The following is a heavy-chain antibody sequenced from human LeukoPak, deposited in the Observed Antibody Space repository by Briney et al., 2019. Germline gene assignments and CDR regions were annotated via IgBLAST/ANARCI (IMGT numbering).Heavy chain of an antibody. V-gene: IGHV3-30*02. J-gene: IGHJ4*02. Sequence: GGSLRLSCAASGFTFSSYGMHWVRQAPGKGLEWVSFIRYDGSDKYYADSVRGRFPISRDNSKNTLYLQMNSLRAEDTAVYYCARLRGLYSGTYRYQTAFEFWGQGSLLTVSS. D-gene: IGHD1-26*01. CDR2: IRYDGSDK. CDR3: ARLRGLYSGTYRYQTAFEF. CDR1: GFTFSSYG.